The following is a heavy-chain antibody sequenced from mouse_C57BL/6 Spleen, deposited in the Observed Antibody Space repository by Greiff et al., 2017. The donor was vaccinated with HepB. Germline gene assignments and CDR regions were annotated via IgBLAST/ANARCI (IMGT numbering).Heavy chain of an antibody. CDR1: GYTFTDYE. Sequence: QVQLKESGAELVRPGASVTLSCKASGYTFTDYEMHWVKQTPVHGLEWIGAIDPETGGTAYNQKFKGKAILTADKSSSTAYMELRSLTSEDSAVYYCTRPYGSSYPFAYWGQGTLSLSLQ. J-gene: IGHJ3*01. CDR3: TRPYGSSYPFAY. V-gene: IGHV1-15*01. D-gene: IGHD1-1*01. CDR2: IDPETGGT.